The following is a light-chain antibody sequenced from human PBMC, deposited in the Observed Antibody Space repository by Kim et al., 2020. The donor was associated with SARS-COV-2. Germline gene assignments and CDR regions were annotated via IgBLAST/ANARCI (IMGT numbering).Light chain of an antibody. CDR2: KDR. CDR1: ALPKQY. Sequence: VSPGQTARITCSGDALPKQYAYWYQQKPCQAPVLVIYKDRERPAGIPERFSGSSSGTTVTLTISGVLAEDEADYYCQSADSSGTYVFGTGTKVTVL. CDR3: QSADSSGTYV. J-gene: IGLJ1*01. V-gene: IGLV3-25*03.